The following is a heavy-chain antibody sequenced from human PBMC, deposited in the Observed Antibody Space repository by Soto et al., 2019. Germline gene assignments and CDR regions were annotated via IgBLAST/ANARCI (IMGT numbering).Heavy chain of an antibody. CDR2: VYNRGSS. D-gene: IGHD3-10*01. CDR1: GASISSGVSY. J-gene: IGHJ6*02. CDR3: ARDTNTYGSGSYGMDV. Sequence: PSETLSLTCTVSGASISSGVSYWSWIRQHPGKGLEWIGYVYNRGSSYYNPSLKSRVIISVDTPKNQFSLKLSSLTAADTAVYYCARDTNTYGSGSYGMDVWGQGTTVTVSS. V-gene: IGHV4-31*03.